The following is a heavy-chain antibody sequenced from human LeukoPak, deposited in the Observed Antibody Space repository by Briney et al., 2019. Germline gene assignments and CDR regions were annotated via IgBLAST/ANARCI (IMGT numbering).Heavy chain of an antibody. CDR1: GGSLSGYY. V-gene: IGHV4-34*01. Sequence: SETLSLTCAVYGGSLSGYYWSWIRQPQGKGLEWIGEINHSGSTNYNPSLKSRVTISVDTSKNQFSLKLSSVTAADTAVYYCARGGYYSSTSCSRFDYWGQGTLVTVSS. CDR2: INHSGST. J-gene: IGHJ4*02. CDR3: ARGGYYSSTSCSRFDY. D-gene: IGHD2-2*01.